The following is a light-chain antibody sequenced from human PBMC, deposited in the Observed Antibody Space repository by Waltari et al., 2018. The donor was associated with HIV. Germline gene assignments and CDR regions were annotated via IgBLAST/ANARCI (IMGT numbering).Light chain of an antibody. CDR2: EVS. J-gene: IGLJ3*02. V-gene: IGLV2-14*01. CDR3: SSYTSSRV. CDR1: SSDVGGYNY. Sequence: QSALTQPACVSGSPGQSITISCTGPSSDVGGYNYVSWYQQNPGKAPKLMIYEVSKRPSGVSNRFSGSKSGNTATLTIAALEAEDEADYYCSSYTSSRVFGGGTKLTVL.